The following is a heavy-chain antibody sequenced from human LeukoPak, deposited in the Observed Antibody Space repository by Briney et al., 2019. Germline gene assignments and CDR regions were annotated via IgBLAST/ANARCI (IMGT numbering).Heavy chain of an antibody. D-gene: IGHD3-16*01. J-gene: IGHJ3*02. V-gene: IGHV4-4*07. CDR2: IYTRGST. CDR1: GASISTYY. CDR3: VRGGSENRLGVAFDI. Sequence: SETLSLTCTVSGASISTYYWSWVRQPAGKGLEWIGRIYTRGSTNYNPSLKSRVTMSVDTSKNQFSLRLNSLTAADTAVYYWVRGGSENRLGVAFDIWGQGTMVTVSS.